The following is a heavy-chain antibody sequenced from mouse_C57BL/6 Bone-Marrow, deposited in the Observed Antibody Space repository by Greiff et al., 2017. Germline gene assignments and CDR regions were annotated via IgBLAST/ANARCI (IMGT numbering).Heavy chain of an antibody. D-gene: IGHD2-4*01. V-gene: IGHV5-4*01. CDR1: GFTFSSYA. CDR3: ACEDYDADSWIAY. Sequence: EVHLVESGGGLVKPGGSLKLSCAASGFTFSSYAMSWVRQTPEKRLEWVATISDGGSYTYYPDNVKGRFPISRDNAKNNLYLQMSHLKSEDTAMYNWACEDYDADSWIAYWGQGTLGTVSA. J-gene: IGHJ3*01. CDR2: ISDGGSYT.